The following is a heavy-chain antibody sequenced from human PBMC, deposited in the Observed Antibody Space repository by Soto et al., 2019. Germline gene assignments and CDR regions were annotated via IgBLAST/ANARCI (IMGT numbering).Heavy chain of an antibody. CDR3: ARDVTGTHLYYYYGMDV. V-gene: IGHV1-18*04. J-gene: IGHJ6*02. CDR1: GYTFTSYG. Sequence: ASVKVSCKASGYTFTSYGISWVRQAPGQGLEWMGWISAYNGNTNYAQKLQGRVTMTTDTSTSTAYMELRSLRSDDTAVYYCARDVTGTHLYYYYGMDVWGPGTKVTVS. CDR2: ISAYNGNT. D-gene: IGHD1-20*01.